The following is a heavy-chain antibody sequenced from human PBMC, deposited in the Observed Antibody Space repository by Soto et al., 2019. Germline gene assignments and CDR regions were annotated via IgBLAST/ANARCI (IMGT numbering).Heavy chain of an antibody. Sequence: PGESLKLSCKGSGYSFTSYWIGWVRQMPGKGLEWMGIIYPGDSDTRYSPSFQGQVTISADKSISTAYLQWSSLKASDTAMYYCASSKQQLPTHYYYYYGMDVWGQGTTVTVS. D-gene: IGHD6-13*01. V-gene: IGHV5-51*01. CDR3: ASSKQQLPTHYYYYYGMDV. J-gene: IGHJ6*02. CDR2: IYPGDSDT. CDR1: GYSFTSYW.